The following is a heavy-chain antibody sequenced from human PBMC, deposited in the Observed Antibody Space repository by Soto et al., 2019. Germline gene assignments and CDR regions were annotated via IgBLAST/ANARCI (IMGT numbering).Heavy chain of an antibody. D-gene: IGHD1-26*01. Sequence: ASVKVSCKVSGYTLTELSMHWVRQAPGKGLEWMGGFDPEDGETIYAQKFQGRVTMTEGTSTDTAYMELSSLRSEDTAVYYCATWELLFVEYFQHWGQGTLVTVSS. CDR3: ATWELLFVEYFQH. CDR2: FDPEDGET. V-gene: IGHV1-24*01. J-gene: IGHJ1*01. CDR1: GYTLTELS.